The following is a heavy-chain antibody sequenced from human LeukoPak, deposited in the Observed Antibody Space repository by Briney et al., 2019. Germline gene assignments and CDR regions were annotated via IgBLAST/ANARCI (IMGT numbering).Heavy chain of an antibody. D-gene: IGHD5-12*01. CDR2: ISAYNGDT. CDR3: AGNSAYEHYYYYRMDV. V-gene: IGHV1-18*01. Sequence: ASVKVSCKASGGTFSSYAISWARQAPGQGLEWMGWISAYNGDTNYAQKLQGRVTMTTDTSTTTAYMELRRLRSDDTAVYYCAGNSAYEHYYYYRMDVWGQGTTVTVSS. CDR1: GGTFSSYA. J-gene: IGHJ6*02.